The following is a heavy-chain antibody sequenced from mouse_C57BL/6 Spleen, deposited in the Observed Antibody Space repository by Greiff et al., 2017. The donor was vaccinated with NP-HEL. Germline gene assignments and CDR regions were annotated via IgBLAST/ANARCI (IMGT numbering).Heavy chain of an antibody. V-gene: IGHV1-81*01. J-gene: IGHJ3*01. Sequence: QVQLQQSGAELARPGASVKLTCKASGYTFPSYGITWVKQRTGQGLEGMGEIYPRSGNTYYNEKFKGKTTLTADKSSSTAYMELRSLTSEDSAVYFCAREGYDGGAGFAYWGQGTLVTVSA. CDR3: AREGYDGGAGFAY. CDR1: GYTFPSYG. D-gene: IGHD2-2*01. CDR2: IYPRSGNT.